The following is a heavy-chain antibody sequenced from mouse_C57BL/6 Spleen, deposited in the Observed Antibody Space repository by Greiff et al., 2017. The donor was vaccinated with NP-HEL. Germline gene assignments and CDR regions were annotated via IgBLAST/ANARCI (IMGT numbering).Heavy chain of an antibody. Sequence: EVQLQQSGAELVRPGASVKLSCTASGFNIKDDYMHWVKERPEQGLEWIGRIDPENGDTEYASKFQGKATITADTSSNTAYLQLSSLTSEDTAVYYCTTSNYLILFDDWGQGTTLTVSS. CDR3: TTSNYLILFDD. D-gene: IGHD2-5*01. J-gene: IGHJ2*01. CDR2: IDPENGDT. CDR1: GFNIKDDY. V-gene: IGHV14-4*01.